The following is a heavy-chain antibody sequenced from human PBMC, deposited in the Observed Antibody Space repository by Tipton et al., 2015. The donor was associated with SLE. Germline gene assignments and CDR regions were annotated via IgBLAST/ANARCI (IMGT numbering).Heavy chain of an antibody. V-gene: IGHV4-38-2*02. CDR2: IYHSGNT. CDR1: GFSISRAYY. J-gene: IGHJ4*02. Sequence: LRLSCTVSGFSISRAYYWGWIRQPPGKGLEWIASIYHSGNTYYNPSLQSRVTISIDTSKNQFSLKLSSVTAADTAVYYCARHEGYSTSSDYWGQGTLVTVSS. CDR3: ARHEGYSTSSDY. D-gene: IGHD6-6*01.